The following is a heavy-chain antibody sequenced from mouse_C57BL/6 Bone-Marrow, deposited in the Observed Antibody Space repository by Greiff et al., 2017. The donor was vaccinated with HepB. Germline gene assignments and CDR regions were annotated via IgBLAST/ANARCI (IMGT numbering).Heavy chain of an antibody. V-gene: IGHV1-50*01. CDR3: AREGYYGSSPSYAMDY. Sequence: QVQLQQPGAELVKPGASVKLSCKASGYTFTSYWMQWVKQRPGQGLEWIGEIDPSDSYTNYNQKFKGKATLTVDPSSSTAYMQLSSLTSEDSAVYYCAREGYYGSSPSYAMDYWGQGTSVTVSS. CDR2: IDPSDSYT. D-gene: IGHD1-1*01. J-gene: IGHJ4*01. CDR1: GYTFTSYW.